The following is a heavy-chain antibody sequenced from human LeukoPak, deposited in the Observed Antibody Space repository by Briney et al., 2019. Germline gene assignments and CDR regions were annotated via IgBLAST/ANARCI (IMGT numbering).Heavy chain of an antibody. J-gene: IGHJ4*02. CDR2: ISGSGGST. V-gene: IGHV3-23*01. CDR3: AKGWDQLWPLYY. D-gene: IGHD5-18*01. CDR1: GFTFSSYA. Sequence: GGSLRLSCAASGFTFSSYAMNWVRQAPGKGLEWVSLISGSGGSTYYADSVKGRFTISRDNSKNTLYLQMNSLRVEDTAVYYCAKGWDQLWPLYYWVQGTLITVST.